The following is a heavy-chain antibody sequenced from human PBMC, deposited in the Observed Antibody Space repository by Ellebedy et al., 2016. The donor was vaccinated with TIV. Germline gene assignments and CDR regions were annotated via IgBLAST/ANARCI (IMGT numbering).Heavy chain of an antibody. V-gene: IGHV2-5*01. J-gene: IGHJ4*02. Sequence: SGPTLVKPTQTLTLTCTFSEFSLSTTGVGVGWIRQPPGKALEWLALIYWNDEKRYSPSLKSRLTITKDTSKNQVVLIMTDMDPVDTATYFCAHKIFASGSSPYWGQGTLVAVSS. CDR3: AHKIFASGSSPY. D-gene: IGHD3-10*01. CDR2: IYWNDEK. CDR1: EFSLSTTGVG.